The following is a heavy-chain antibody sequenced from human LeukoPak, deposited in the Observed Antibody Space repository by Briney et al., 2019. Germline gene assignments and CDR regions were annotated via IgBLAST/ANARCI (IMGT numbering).Heavy chain of an antibody. Sequence: GGSLRLSCVGSGFTFSSYSMNWVRQAPGKGLEWVSYISGTSNTIYYADSVKGRFTVSRDNAKNSLYLQMNSLRAEDTAVYYCARARRQAGTSDVVYYYYYMDVWGKGTTVTVSS. D-gene: IGHD6-19*01. CDR3: ARARRQAGTSDVVYYYYYMDV. CDR1: GFTFSSYS. J-gene: IGHJ6*03. CDR2: ISGTSNTI. V-gene: IGHV3-48*01.